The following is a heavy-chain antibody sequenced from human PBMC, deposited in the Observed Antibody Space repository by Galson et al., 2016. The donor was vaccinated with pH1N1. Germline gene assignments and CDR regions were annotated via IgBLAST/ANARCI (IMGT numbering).Heavy chain of an antibody. CDR1: GGSMNSADYY. CDR3: ARGEGIRYYYSGMDV. J-gene: IGHJ6*02. V-gene: IGHV4-30-4*01. CDR2: IYYSGTT. Sequence: TLSLTCTVSGGSMNSADYYWSWIRQPPGKGLEWIGYIYYSGTTYFSPSLKSRLSMSVDMSNNQFSLTLNSMTAADTAGYYCARGEGIRYYYSGMDVWGQGTKVTVFS. D-gene: IGHD3-16*01.